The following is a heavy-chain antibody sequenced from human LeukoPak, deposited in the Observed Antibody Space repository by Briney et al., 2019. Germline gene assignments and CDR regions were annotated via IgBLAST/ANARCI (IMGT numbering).Heavy chain of an antibody. V-gene: IGHV3-74*01. J-gene: IGHJ4*02. D-gene: IGHD5-24*01. CDR2: MNSDGTTV. CDR3: ARGGNYYLDY. Sequence: GGSLRLSCAVSGFTFRTSWMHWVRQAPGGGLVWVSRMNSDGTTVNYADSVKGRFTMSRDNARNTLYLQMNSLRAEDTAVYYCARGGNYYLDYWGQGTLATVSS. CDR1: GFTFRTSW.